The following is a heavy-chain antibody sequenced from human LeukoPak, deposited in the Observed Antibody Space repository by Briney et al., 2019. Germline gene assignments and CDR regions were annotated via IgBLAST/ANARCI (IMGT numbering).Heavy chain of an antibody. J-gene: IGHJ1*01. V-gene: IGHV3-49*04. CDR1: GFTVKDNF. CDR3: SREYFDWL. CDR2: IRSKAFGGTP. Sequence: GGSLRLSCAASGFTVKDNFISWVRQAPGKGLEWVGFIRSKAFGGTPEHAASVKGRFTISRDDSKSIAYLQMNSLKTENTAVYYCSREYFDWLWGQGTPVTVS. D-gene: IGHD3-9*01.